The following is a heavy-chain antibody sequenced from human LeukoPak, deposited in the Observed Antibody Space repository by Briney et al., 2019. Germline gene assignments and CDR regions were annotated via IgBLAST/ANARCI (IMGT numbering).Heavy chain of an antibody. V-gene: IGHV3-23*01. CDR3: AKRVTGYYNLAGDYYYGMDV. CDR2: ISGSGGST. CDR1: GFTFSSYA. Sequence: PGGSLRLSCAASGFTFSSYAMSWVRQAPGKGLEWVSAISGSGGSTYYADSVKGRFTISRDNSKNTLYLQMNSLRAEDTAVYYCAKRVTGYYNLAGDYYYGMDVWGQGTTVTVSS. J-gene: IGHJ6*02. D-gene: IGHD3-9*01.